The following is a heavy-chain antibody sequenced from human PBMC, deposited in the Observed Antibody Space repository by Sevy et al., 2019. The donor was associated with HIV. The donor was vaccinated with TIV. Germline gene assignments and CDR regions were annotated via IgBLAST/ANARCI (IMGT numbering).Heavy chain of an antibody. Sequence: GGSLRLSCAASGFPFSSYAMNWVRQGPGKGLEWVSATGGRGGATYYADSVKGRFTISRDNSKNTPYLQMDSLRAEDTAVYYCAKDVVAVVGDAFDVWGQGTMVTVSS. V-gene: IGHV3-23*01. D-gene: IGHD2-15*01. CDR2: TGGRGGAT. J-gene: IGHJ3*01. CDR1: GFPFSSYA. CDR3: AKDVVAVVGDAFDV.